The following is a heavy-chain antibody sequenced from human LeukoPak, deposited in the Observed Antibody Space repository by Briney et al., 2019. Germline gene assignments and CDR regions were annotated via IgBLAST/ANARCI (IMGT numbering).Heavy chain of an antibody. CDR1: GFTFTLYY. J-gene: IGHJ4*02. D-gene: IGHD3-22*01. Sequence: ASVKVSCKASGFTFTLYYMHWVRQAPGQGLEWMGQIHPSGSSTIYSQNFQGRITMTRDTSTSTVYMELSSLRSEDTAVYYCARDLEEDQWLLLDYWGQGTLVTVSS. V-gene: IGHV1-46*01. CDR2: IHPSGSST. CDR3: ARDLEEDQWLLLDY.